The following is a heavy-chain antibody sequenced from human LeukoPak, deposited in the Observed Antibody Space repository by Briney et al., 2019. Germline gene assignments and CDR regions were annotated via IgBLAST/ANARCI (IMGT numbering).Heavy chain of an antibody. D-gene: IGHD3-3*01. V-gene: IGHV1-69*05. Sequence: ASVKVSCKASGGTFSSYAISWVRQAPGQGLEWMGRIIPIFGTANYAQKFQGRVTITTDESTSTAYMELSSLRSEDTAVYYCARGNDFWSGYRRYYFDYWGQGTLVTVSS. J-gene: IGHJ4*02. CDR1: GGTFSSYA. CDR2: IIPIFGTA. CDR3: ARGNDFWSGYRRYYFDY.